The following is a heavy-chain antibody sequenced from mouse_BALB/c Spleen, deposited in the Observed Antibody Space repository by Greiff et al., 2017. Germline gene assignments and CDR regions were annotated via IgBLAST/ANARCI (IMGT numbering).Heavy chain of an antibody. CDR2: INSNGGST. V-gene: IGHV5-6-3*01. CDR3: ARDKGLYGYDVSFAY. Sequence: EVKLVESGGGLVQPGGSLKLSCAASGFTFSSYGMSWVRQTPDKRLELVATINSNGGSTYYPDSVKGRFTISRDNAKNTLYLQMSSLKSEDTAMYYCARDKGLYGYDVSFAYWGQGTLVTVSA. CDR1: GFTFSSYG. D-gene: IGHD2-2*01. J-gene: IGHJ3*01.